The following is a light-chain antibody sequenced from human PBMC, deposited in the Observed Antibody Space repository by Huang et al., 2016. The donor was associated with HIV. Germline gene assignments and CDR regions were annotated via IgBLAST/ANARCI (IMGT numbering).Light chain of an antibody. V-gene: IGKV1-27*01. Sequence: DIQMTQSPSSLSASVGDRVTITSRASQGISNYLAWYQQKPGKVPKPLIYAASTLQSGVPLRCRGSGAGTDFSLTINSLQPEDVATYYCQKYNSAPSTFGQGTQLEI. CDR3: QKYNSAPST. J-gene: IGKJ5*01. CDR2: AAS. CDR1: QGISNY.